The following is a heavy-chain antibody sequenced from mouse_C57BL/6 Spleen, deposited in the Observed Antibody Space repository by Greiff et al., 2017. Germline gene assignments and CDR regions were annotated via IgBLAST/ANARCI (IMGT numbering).Heavy chain of an antibody. J-gene: IGHJ2*01. Sequence: QVQLQQSGSELRSPGSSVKLSCKDFDSEVFPIAYMSWVRQKPGHGFEWIGGILTSIGRTIYGEKFEDKATLDADTLSNTAYLELNSLTSEDSAIYYCARGSDYYGSSYVDPFDYWGQGTTLTVSS. CDR3: ARGSDYYGSSYVDPFDY. CDR1: DSEVFPIAY. CDR2: ILTSIGRT. D-gene: IGHD1-1*01. V-gene: IGHV15-2*01.